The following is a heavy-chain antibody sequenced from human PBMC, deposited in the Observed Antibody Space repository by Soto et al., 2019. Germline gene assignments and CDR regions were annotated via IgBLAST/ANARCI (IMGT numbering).Heavy chain of an antibody. CDR1: GFTFGDYG. Sequence: EVQLVESGRGLVQPGRSLRLSCAASGFTFGDYGXHWVQXAPGKGLEWVSGISWNSGSIVYAGSVKGRFTISRDNXXXXXXXXXXXLRAEDTALYFCANSXXLLVNWLDPXXQGTLVTVSS. CDR3: ANSXXLLVNWLDP. J-gene: IGHJ5*02. V-gene: IGHV3-9*01. CDR2: ISWNSGSI. D-gene: IGHD2-15*01.